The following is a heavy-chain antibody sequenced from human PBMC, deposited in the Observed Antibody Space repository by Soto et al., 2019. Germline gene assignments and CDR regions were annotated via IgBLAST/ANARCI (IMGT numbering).Heavy chain of an antibody. Sequence: QVQLQESGPGLVKPSETLSLTCTVSGGSISSYYWSWIRQPPGKGLEWIGYIYYSGSTNYNPSLKRRVTISVATSKNQFSLKLSSVTAADTAVYYCARQQWLVLNAFDIWGQGTMVTVSS. CDR3: ARQQWLVLNAFDI. V-gene: IGHV4-59*01. CDR2: IYYSGST. D-gene: IGHD6-19*01. J-gene: IGHJ3*02. CDR1: GGSISSYY.